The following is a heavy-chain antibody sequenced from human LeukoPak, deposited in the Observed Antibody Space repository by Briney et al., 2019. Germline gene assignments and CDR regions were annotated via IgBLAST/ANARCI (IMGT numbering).Heavy chain of an antibody. D-gene: IGHD6-13*01. Sequence: GGSLRLSCAASGFTFSSYAMLWVRQAPGKGLEWVAVISYDGSNKYYADSVKGRFTISRDNSKNTLYLQMNSLRAEDTAVYYCARDVAAAGLYFDYWGQGTLVTVSS. CDR1: GFTFSSYA. J-gene: IGHJ4*02. V-gene: IGHV3-30-3*01. CDR2: ISYDGSNK. CDR3: ARDVAAAGLYFDY.